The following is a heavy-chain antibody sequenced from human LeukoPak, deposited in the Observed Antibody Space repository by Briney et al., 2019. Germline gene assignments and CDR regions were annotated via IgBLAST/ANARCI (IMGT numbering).Heavy chain of an antibody. CDR3: ARAARTGRLGYYFDY. D-gene: IGHD3/OR15-3a*01. Sequence: GGSLRLSCAASGFTFSSYSMNWVRQAPGKGLEWVSSISSSSSYMYYADSVKGRFTISRDNAKNSLYLQMNSLRAEDTAVYYCARAARTGRLGYYFDYWGQGTLVTVSS. CDR2: ISSSSSYM. V-gene: IGHV3-21*01. CDR1: GFTFSSYS. J-gene: IGHJ4*02.